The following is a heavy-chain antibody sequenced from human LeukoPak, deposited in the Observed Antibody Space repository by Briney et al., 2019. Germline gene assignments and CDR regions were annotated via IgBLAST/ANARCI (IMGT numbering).Heavy chain of an antibody. V-gene: IGHV4-30-2*01. CDR3: ARDVVDIVVVPAANGDAFDI. Sequence: SETLSLTCAVSGGSISSGGYSWSWIRQPPGKGLEWIGYIYHSGSTYYNPSLKSRVTMSVDTSKNQFSLKLSSVTAADTAVYYCARDVVDIVVVPAANGDAFDIWGQGTMVTVSS. CDR1: GGSISSGGYS. D-gene: IGHD2-2*01. CDR2: IYHSGST. J-gene: IGHJ3*02.